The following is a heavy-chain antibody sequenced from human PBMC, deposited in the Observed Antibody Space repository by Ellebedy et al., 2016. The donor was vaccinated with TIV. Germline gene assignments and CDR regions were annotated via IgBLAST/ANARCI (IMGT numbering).Heavy chain of an antibody. CDR1: GGSISSYY. J-gene: IGHJ5*02. D-gene: IGHD2-21*02. CDR2: IYYSVNT. V-gene: IGHV4-59*08. Sequence: MPSETLSLTCTVSGGSISSYYWSRIRQPPGKGLEWIGYIYYSVNTNNNPSLKSRVTIAVDTSKNQFSLKLSSVTAADTAVYYCARRGGDDWFDTWGQGTLVTVSS. CDR3: ARRGGDDWFDT.